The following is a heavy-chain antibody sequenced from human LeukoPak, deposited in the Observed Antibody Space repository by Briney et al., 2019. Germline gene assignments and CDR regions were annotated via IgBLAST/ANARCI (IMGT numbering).Heavy chain of an antibody. CDR1: GGSLSYYY. Sequence: SETLSLTCIVSGGSLSYYYWSWIRQPPGKGLEWIGRIYTSRSTNYNPSLKSRVTMSVDTSKNQFSLKLSSVTAADTAVYYCAGDGDFWSGYLDYWGQGTLVTVSS. J-gene: IGHJ4*02. V-gene: IGHV4-4*07. CDR3: AGDGDFWSGYLDY. CDR2: IYTSRST. D-gene: IGHD3-3*01.